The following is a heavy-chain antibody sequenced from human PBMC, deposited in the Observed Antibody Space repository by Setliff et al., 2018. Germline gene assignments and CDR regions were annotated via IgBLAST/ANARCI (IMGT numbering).Heavy chain of an antibody. Sequence: GGSLRLSCAASGFTFSSYSMNWVRQAPGKGLEWVSSISSSSSYIYYADSVKGRFTISRDNAKNSLYIQMNSLSVEDTAVYYCVNSYRGYDDYPDYWGQGTLVTVSS. CDR1: GFTFSSYS. CDR3: VNSYRGYDDYPDY. CDR2: ISSSSSYI. V-gene: IGHV3-21*04. D-gene: IGHD3-16*02. J-gene: IGHJ4*02.